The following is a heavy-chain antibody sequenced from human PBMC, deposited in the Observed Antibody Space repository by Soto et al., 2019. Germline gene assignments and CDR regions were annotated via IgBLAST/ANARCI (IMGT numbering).Heavy chain of an antibody. Sequence: QVQLQESGPGLVKPSETLSLTCTVSGGSISSYYWSWIRQPAGKGLEWIGRIYTSGSTNYNPSLKSRATLPVDTSKTLFSLKLSSVTGADTGVYYCAREDSSSWYSIAVAGTQTYNWFDPWGQGTLVTVSS. CDR3: AREDSSSWYSIAVAGTQTYNWFDP. J-gene: IGHJ5*02. CDR1: GGSISSYY. V-gene: IGHV4-4*07. CDR2: IYTSGST. D-gene: IGHD6-13*01.